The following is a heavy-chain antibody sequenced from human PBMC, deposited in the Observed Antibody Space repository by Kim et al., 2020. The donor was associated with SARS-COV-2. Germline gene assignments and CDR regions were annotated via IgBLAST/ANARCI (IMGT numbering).Heavy chain of an antibody. CDR1: GITVSSNY. D-gene: IGHD3-9*01. J-gene: IGHJ6*02. V-gene: IGHV3-53*04. CDR3: ARVLFTHFLTGDIYPYGVDV. Sequence: GGSLRLSCAASGITVSSNYMNWVRQAPGKGLEWVSVIHRNDSTYYADSVKGRYTITRHNSKNKVYLQMNSLRAEDTAVYFCARVLFTHFLTGDIYPYGVDVCGQGTTVTVSS. CDR2: IHRNDST.